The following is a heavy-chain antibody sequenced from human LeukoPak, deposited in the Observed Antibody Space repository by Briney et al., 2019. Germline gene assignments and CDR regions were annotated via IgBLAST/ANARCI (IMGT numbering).Heavy chain of an antibody. D-gene: IGHD6-19*01. J-gene: IGHJ4*02. Sequence: GGSLRLSCAASGFTFSSYSMNWVRQAPGKGLEWVSSTSSSSSSIYYSDSVKGRFTVSRDNAKNSLYLQMNSLRDEDTAVYYCAGGLRGGGWYMYWGQGTLVTVSS. CDR3: AGGLRGGGWYMY. CDR2: TSSSSSSI. V-gene: IGHV3-21*01. CDR1: GFTFSSYS.